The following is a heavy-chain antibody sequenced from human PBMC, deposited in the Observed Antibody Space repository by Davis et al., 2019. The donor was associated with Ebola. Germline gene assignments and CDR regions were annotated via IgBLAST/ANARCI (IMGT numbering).Heavy chain of an antibody. D-gene: IGHD1-1*01. Sequence: ASVKVSCKASGYTFTGYDINWVRQATGQGLEWVGWINPHNGNTNYAQNVQGRVTMTTDTSTSTAYMEVGSLRADDTAVYYCARAQFPTTSDHWGQGTLVTVSS. V-gene: IGHV1-18*01. CDR1: GYTFTGYD. CDR2: INPHNGNT. CDR3: ARAQFPTTSDH. J-gene: IGHJ4*02.